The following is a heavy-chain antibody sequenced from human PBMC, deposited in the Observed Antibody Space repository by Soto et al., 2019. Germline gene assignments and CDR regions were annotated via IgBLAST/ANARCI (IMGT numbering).Heavy chain of an antibody. V-gene: IGHV1-46*01. CDR1: GYTFTSYY. CDR2: INPSGGST. CDR3: ARDNGGGYYRRGWYYFDY. D-gene: IGHD1-26*01. Sequence: GASVKVSCKASGYTFTSYYMHWVRQAPGQGLEWMGIINPSGGSTSYAQKFQGRVTMTRDTSTSTVYMELSSLRSEDTAVYYCARDNGGGYYRRGWYYFDYWGQGTLVTVSS. J-gene: IGHJ4*02.